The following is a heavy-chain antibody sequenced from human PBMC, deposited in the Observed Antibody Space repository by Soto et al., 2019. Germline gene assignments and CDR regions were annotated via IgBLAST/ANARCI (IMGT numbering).Heavy chain of an antibody. CDR1: GDTITSYA. D-gene: IGHD1-26*01. V-gene: IGHV1-3*01. CDR2: INAGNGNT. Sequence: GASVKVSCKACGDTITSYAMHWVRQAPGQRLEWMGWINAGNGNTKYSQKFQGRVTITRDTSASTAYMELSSLRSEDTAVYYCARRGSHYWYFDLWGRGTLLTVSS. CDR3: ARRGSHYWYFDL. J-gene: IGHJ2*01.